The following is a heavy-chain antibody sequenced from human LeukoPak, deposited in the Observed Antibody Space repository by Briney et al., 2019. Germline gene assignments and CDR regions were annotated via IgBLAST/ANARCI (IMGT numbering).Heavy chain of an antibody. CDR1: GYTFTSYY. CDR3: ARIPYYDSSGYPMAVDY. J-gene: IGHJ4*02. CDR2: FDPEDGET. D-gene: IGHD3-22*01. V-gene: IGHV1-24*01. Sequence: RASVNVSCTASGYTFTSYYMHWVRQAPGKGLEWMGGFDPEDGETIYAQKFQGRVTMTEDTSTSTAYMELRSLRSDDTAVYYCARIPYYDSSGYPMAVDYWGQGTLVTVSS.